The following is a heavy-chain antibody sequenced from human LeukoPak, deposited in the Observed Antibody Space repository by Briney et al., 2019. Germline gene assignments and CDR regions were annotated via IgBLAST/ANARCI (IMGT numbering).Heavy chain of an antibody. CDR3: ARNPTVGDDFAY. V-gene: IGHV1-2*06. Sequence: ASVKVSCKASGYTFTGYYMHWVRQAPGQGLEWMGRIYPNSGGTNYAQKFQGRVTMTRDTSISTAYMELSRLRSDDTAVYYCARNPTVGDDFAYWGQGTLVTVSS. D-gene: IGHD4-17*01. J-gene: IGHJ4*02. CDR1: GYTFTGYY. CDR2: IYPNSGGT.